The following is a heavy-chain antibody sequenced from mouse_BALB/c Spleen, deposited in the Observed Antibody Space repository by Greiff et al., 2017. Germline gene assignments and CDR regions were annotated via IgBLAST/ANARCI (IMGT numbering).Heavy chain of an antibody. J-gene: IGHJ4*01. V-gene: IGHV7-3*02. Sequence: EVQGVESGGGLVQPGGSLRLSCATSGFTFTDYYMSWVRQPPGKALEWLGFIRNKANGYTTEYSASVKGRFTISRDNSQSILYLQMNTLRAEDSATYYCARGVPVDYGLDYWGQGTSVTVS. CDR1: GFTFTDYY. D-gene: IGHD1-1*01. CDR3: ARGVPVDYGLDY. CDR2: IRNKANGYTT.